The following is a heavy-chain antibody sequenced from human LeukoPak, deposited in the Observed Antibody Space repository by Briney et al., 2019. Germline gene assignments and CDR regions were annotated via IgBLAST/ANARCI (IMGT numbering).Heavy chain of an antibody. V-gene: IGHV1-69*05. CDR1: GGTFSSYA. CDR3: VSLVGDGYPYNWFDP. J-gene: IGHJ5*02. D-gene: IGHD5-24*01. Sequence: ASVKVSCKASGGTFSSYAISWVRQAPGQGLEWMGGIIPIFGTANYAQKFQGRVTITTDESTSTAYMELSSLRSEDTAVYYCVSLVGDGYPYNWFDPWGQGTLVTVSS. CDR2: IIPIFGTA.